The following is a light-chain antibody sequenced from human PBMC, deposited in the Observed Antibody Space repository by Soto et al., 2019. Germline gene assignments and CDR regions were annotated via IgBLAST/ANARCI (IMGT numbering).Light chain of an antibody. V-gene: IGKV3-20*01. CDR1: QGVTSRY. CDR3: QQYGGSALT. J-gene: IGKJ4*01. CDR2: GAS. Sequence: EIVLTQSPGTLSLSPGERATLSCRASQGVTSRYLAWYQQKPGQATSLIIYGASSRADDIPARFSGSGSGTDFSLTISRLEPEDFAVYYCQQYGGSALTFGGGTKVEIK.